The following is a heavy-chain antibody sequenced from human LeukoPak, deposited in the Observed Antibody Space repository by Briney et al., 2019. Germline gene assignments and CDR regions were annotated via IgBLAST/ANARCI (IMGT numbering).Heavy chain of an antibody. D-gene: IGHD3-22*01. J-gene: IGHJ4*02. Sequence: SETLSLTCTVSGGSISSSSYYWGWIRQHPGKGLEWIGYIYYSGNTYYNPSLKSRITISVDTSKNQFSLKLSSVTAADTAVYYCARGSDSSALGFDYWGLGTLVTVSS. CDR3: ARGSDSSALGFDY. CDR1: GGSISSSSYY. CDR2: IYYSGNT. V-gene: IGHV4-31*03.